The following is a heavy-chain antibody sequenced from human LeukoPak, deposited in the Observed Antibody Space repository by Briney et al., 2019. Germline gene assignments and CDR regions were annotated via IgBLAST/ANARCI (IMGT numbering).Heavy chain of an antibody. V-gene: IGHV3-33*01. CDR3: ARVLIYYGSGSYYNDDHYYGMDV. J-gene: IGHJ6*02. CDR2: IWYDGSNE. Sequence: GGSLRLSCAASGFTFISYGIHWVRQAPGKGLEWVAVIWYDGSNEYYADSVKGRFTISRDNSKNTLYLQMNSLRAEDTAVYYCARVLIYYGSGSYYNDDHYYGMDVWGQGTTVTVSS. CDR1: GFTFISYG. D-gene: IGHD3-10*01.